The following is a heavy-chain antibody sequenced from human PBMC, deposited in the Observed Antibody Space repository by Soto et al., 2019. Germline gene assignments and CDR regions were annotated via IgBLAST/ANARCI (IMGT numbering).Heavy chain of an antibody. CDR3: ARATCSSTSCYTDYYYYGMDV. D-gene: IGHD2-2*02. CDR1: GGTFSRYA. V-gene: IGHV1-69*13. CDR2: IIPIFGTA. J-gene: IGHJ6*02. Sequence: AVKVSCKASGGTFSRYAISWVRQAPGQGLEWMGGIIPIFGTANYAQKFQGRVTITADESTSTAYMELSSLRSEDTAVYYCARATCSSTSCYTDYYYYGMDVWGQGTTVTVSS.